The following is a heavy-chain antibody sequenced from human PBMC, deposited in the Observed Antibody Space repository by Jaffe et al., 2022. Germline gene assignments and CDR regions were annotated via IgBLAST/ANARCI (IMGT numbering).Heavy chain of an antibody. CDR2: ISGSGGST. Sequence: EVQLLESGGGLVQPGGSLRLSCAASGFTFSSYAMSWVRQAPGKGLEWVSAISGSGGSTYYADSVKGRFTISRDNSKNTLYLQMNSLRAEDTAVYYCAKDATLYCSGGSCYEGFDAFDIWGQGTMVTVSS. CDR1: GFTFSSYA. J-gene: IGHJ3*02. D-gene: IGHD2-15*01. CDR3: AKDATLYCSGGSCYEGFDAFDI. V-gene: IGHV3-23*01.